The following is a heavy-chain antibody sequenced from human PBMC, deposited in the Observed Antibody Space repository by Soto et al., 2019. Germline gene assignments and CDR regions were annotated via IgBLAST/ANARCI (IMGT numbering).Heavy chain of an antibody. J-gene: IGHJ3*02. CDR3: SRITGTAASEGFEI. CDR2: IFWNDEK. CDR1: GSSLSNGPMG. Sequence: QVTLKESGPVLLKPTETLTLMCNVSGSSLSNGPMGVSWIRQPPGKALEWLARIFWNDEKYYRPSLKSRLTISNDISKSQVVLTMTNRNPVDTATYFCSRITGTAASEGFEIWGRGTMVTFSS. V-gene: IGHV2-26*01. D-gene: IGHD2-2*01.